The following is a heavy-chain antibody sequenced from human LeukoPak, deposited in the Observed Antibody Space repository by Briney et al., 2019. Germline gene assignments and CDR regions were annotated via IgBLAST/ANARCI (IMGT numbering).Heavy chain of an antibody. CDR1: GGSIGSYY. V-gene: IGHV4-59*12. Sequence: SETLSLTCTVSGGSIGSYYWSCIRQPPGKGLEWIGYIDYSGRTNYNPSLKTRVTMSVDTSKNQFSLKLSSVTAADTAVYYCARGGYYYDSSGYYRFDPWGQGTLVTVSS. CDR2: IDYSGRT. D-gene: IGHD3-22*01. J-gene: IGHJ5*02. CDR3: ARGGYYYDSSGYYRFDP.